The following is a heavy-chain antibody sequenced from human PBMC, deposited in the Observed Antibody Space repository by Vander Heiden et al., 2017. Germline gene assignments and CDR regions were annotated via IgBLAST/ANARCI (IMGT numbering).Heavy chain of an antibody. CDR1: GFTFSSDG. V-gene: IGHV3-33*01. CDR3: ASGHDGDMWVFDY. J-gene: IGHJ4*02. D-gene: IGHD4-17*01. CDR2: IWYDGSNK. Sequence: QVQLVESGGGVVQPGRSLRLSCAASGFTFSSDGMHWVRQAPGKGVEWVAVIWYDGSNKYYADAVKGRFTISRDNSKNTLYLQMKRLRAEDTAVYYCASGHDGDMWVFDYWGQGTLVTVSS.